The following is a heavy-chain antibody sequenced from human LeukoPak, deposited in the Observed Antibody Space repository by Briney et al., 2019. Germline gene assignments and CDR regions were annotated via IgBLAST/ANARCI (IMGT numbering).Heavy chain of an antibody. D-gene: IGHD3-10*01. CDR3: ATSMVRGVISPYTLHFDY. CDR2: IIPIFGTA. V-gene: IGHV1-69*13. J-gene: IGHJ4*02. Sequence: GASVKVSCKASGGTFSSYAISWVRQAPGQGLEWMGGIIPIFGTANYAQKFQGRVTITADESTSTAYMELSSLRSEDTAVYYCATSMVRGVISPYTLHFDYWGQGTLVTVSS. CDR1: GGTFSSYA.